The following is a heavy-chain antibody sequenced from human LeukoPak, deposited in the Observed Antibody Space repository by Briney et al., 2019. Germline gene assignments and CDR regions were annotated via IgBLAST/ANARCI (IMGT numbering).Heavy chain of an antibody. CDR3: ARDDEYSSGWYGIDY. Sequence: ASVKVSCKASGYTFTSYGISWERQAPGQGLEWMGWISAYNGNTNYAQKLQGRVTMTTDTSTSTAYMELRSLRSDDTAVYYCARDDEYSSGWYGIDYWGQGTLVTVSS. J-gene: IGHJ4*02. CDR1: GYTFTSYG. CDR2: ISAYNGNT. D-gene: IGHD6-19*01. V-gene: IGHV1-18*01.